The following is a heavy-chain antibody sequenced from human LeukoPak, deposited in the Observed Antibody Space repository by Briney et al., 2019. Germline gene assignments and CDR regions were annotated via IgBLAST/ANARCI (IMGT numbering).Heavy chain of an antibody. CDR1: GFTFSSDW. Sequence: GGSLRLSCAASGFTFSSDWMSWVRQAPGKGLEWVANINRDGRDKSYVDSVRGRFTISRDNARNSLYLQMNSLRAEDTAMYYCAGGAGYWGQGTLVTVSS. CDR2: INRDGRDK. CDR3: AGGAGY. V-gene: IGHV3-7*01. J-gene: IGHJ4*02.